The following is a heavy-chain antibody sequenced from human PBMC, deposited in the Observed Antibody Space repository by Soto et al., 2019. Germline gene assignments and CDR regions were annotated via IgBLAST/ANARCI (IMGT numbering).Heavy chain of an antibody. Sequence: GGSLRLSCAVSGVSVRANYMSWVRQAPGKGLEWVGRIRSKANSYTTEYAASVKGKFTISRDDTKNTAYLQMNSLKTEDTAVYFCTIFRHGVAGSENLAYWGQGTLVTVSA. V-gene: IGHV3-73*01. CDR3: TIFRHGVAGSENLAY. CDR2: IRSKANSYTT. J-gene: IGHJ4*02. CDR1: GVSVRANY. D-gene: IGHD6-19*01.